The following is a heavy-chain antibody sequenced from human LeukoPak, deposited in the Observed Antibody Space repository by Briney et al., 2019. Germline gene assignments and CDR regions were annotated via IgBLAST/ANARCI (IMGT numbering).Heavy chain of an antibody. V-gene: IGHV1-69*05. CDR2: IIPIFGTA. D-gene: IGHD5-18*01. CDR3: ARDRGDTAMPSDY. CDR1: GGTFSSYA. J-gene: IGHJ4*02. Sequence: ASVKVSCKASGGTFSSYAISWVRQAPGQGLEWMGGIIPIFGTANYAQKFQGRVTITTDESTSTAYMELSSLRSEDTAVYYCARDRGDTAMPSDYWGQGTLVTVSS.